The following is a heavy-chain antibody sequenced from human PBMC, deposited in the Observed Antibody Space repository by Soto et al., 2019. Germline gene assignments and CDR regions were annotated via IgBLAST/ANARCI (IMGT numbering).Heavy chain of an antibody. CDR2: IYYSGDT. CDR3: ARHDDFVGSPCSPRRWHAS. J-gene: IGHJ5*02. CDR1: GGSISGYY. Sequence: SETLALTCTVSGGSISGYYWSWIRRPPGKGLEWIGYIYYSGDTRYNPSLQSRVTISLDTSKNQFSLNLNSVTAADTARYYCARHDDFVGSPCSPRRWHASWGQGTLVIVSS. V-gene: IGHV4-59*08. D-gene: IGHD3-3*01.